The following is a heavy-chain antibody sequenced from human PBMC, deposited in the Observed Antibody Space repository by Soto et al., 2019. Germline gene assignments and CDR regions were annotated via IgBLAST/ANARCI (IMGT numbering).Heavy chain of an antibody. CDR3: AQGRGSGSSILDYYYYYGMDV. V-gene: IGHV3-74*01. D-gene: IGHD3-10*01. Sequence: GGSLRLSCAASGFTFSSYWMHWVRQAPGKGLVWVSRINSDGSSTSYADSVKGRFTISRDNAKNTLYLQMNSLRAEDTAVYYCAQGRGSGSSILDYYYYYGMDVWGQGTTVTVSS. CDR2: INSDGSST. CDR1: GFTFSSYW. J-gene: IGHJ6*02.